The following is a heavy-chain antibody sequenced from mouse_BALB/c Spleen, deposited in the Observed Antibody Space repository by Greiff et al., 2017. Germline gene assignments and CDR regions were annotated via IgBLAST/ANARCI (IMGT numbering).Heavy chain of an antibody. D-gene: IGHD2-4*01. CDR2: IDPENGDT. V-gene: IGHV14-4*02. Sequence: EVQLQQSGAELVRPGASVKLSCTASGFNINDYYMHWVKQRPEQGLEWIGWIDPENGDTEYAPKFQGKATMTADTSSNTAYLQLSSLTSEDTAVYYCDADYEAYWGQGTLVTVAA. CDR1: GFNINDYY. J-gene: IGHJ3*01. CDR3: DADYEAY.